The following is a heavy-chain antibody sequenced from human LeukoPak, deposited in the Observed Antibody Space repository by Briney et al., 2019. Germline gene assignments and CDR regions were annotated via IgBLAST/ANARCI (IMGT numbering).Heavy chain of an antibody. Sequence: PGGSLRLSCAASGFTFSSYSMNWVRQAPGKGLEWVSSISSSSSYIYYADSVKGRFTISRDNAKNSLYLQMNSLRAEDTAVYYCATGGYRKRYYYYYMDVWGKGTTVTISS. CDR2: ISSSSSYI. J-gene: IGHJ6*03. CDR1: GFTFSSYS. V-gene: IGHV3-21*04. CDR3: ATGGYRKRYYYYYMDV. D-gene: IGHD5-18*01.